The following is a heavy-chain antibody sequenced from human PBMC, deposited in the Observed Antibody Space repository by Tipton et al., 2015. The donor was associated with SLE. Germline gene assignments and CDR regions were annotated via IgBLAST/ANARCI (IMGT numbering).Heavy chain of an antibody. CDR1: GGSINSFY. V-gene: IGHV4-59*12. CDR2: VYYTGST. CDR3: ARGILEWPEY. Sequence: TLSLTCTVSGGSINSFYWSWIRQPPGKELEWIGHVYYTGSTDYNPSLRGRVTISVDTSKNQFSLKLNSVTAADTAVYYCARGILEWPEYWGQGTLLTVSS. D-gene: IGHD3-3*01. J-gene: IGHJ4*02.